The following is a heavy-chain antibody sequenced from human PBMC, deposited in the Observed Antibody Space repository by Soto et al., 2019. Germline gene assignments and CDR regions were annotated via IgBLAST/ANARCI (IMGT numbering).Heavy chain of an antibody. D-gene: IGHD6-13*01. V-gene: IGHV3-23*01. CDR2: IGSSGTT. Sequence: GVLRLSCEGSGFTFSNYGMSWVRQAPGKGLEWVSGIGSSGTTYYADSVKGRFTVSRDNSKKTMYMQMNSLRADDTAVYYCARRGVEAGSSGRWFDPWGQGALVTVSS. CDR3: ARRGVEAGSSGRWFDP. CDR1: GFTFSNYG. J-gene: IGHJ5*02.